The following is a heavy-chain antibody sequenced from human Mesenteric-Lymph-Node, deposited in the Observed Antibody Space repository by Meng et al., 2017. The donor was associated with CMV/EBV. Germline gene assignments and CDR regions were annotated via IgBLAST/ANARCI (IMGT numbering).Heavy chain of an antibody. V-gene: IGHV3-48*04. CDR2: ISSGTSTI. CDR1: GFTFSTYW. J-gene: IGHJ5*02. Sequence: GESLKISCAASGFTFSTYWMSWVRQAPGKGLEWVSFISSGTSTIYYADSVKGRFTISRDNAKNSLYLQMNSLRAEDTAVYYCGREGFSYSDSEGVVYYVDLWGHGTLVTVSS. D-gene: IGHD4-11*01. CDR3: GREGFSYSDSEGVVYYVDL.